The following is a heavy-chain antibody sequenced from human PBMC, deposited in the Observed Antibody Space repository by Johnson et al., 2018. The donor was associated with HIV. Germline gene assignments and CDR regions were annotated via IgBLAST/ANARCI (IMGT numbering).Heavy chain of an antibody. D-gene: IGHD2-15*01. CDR1: GFTFSDYY. J-gene: IGHJ3*02. CDR3: ARDIVVVVAADDAFDI. Sequence: QVQLVESGGGLVQPGGSLGLSCAASGFTFSDYYMSWIRQAPGKGLEWVSYISSSGSTIYYADSVKGRFTISRDNARNSLYLQMNSLRAEDTAVYYCARDIVVVVAADDAFDIWGQGTMVTVSS. CDR2: ISSSGSTI. V-gene: IGHV3-11*04.